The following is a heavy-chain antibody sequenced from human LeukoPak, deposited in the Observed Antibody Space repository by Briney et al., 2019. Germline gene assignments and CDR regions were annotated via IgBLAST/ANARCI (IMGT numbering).Heavy chain of an antibody. V-gene: IGHV4-59*01. CDR2: IYYSGST. CDR3: ARVGDSSGYYYFPFDL. CDR1: GGSISSYY. Sequence: SETLSLTCTVSGGSISSYYWNWIRQPPGKGLEWIGYIYYSGSTDYNPSLKSRDTISVDTSKNQFSLKLSSVTAADTAVYYCARVGDSSGYYYFPFDLWGQGTLVTVSS. J-gene: IGHJ4*02. D-gene: IGHD3-22*01.